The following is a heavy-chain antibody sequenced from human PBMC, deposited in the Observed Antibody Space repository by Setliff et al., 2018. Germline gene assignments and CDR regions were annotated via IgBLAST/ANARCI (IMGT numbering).Heavy chain of an antibody. CDR1: GASITSYY. V-gene: IGHV4-4*07. D-gene: IGHD3-10*01. CDR3: ARGYYNGRGYYYLPCSFDS. Sequence: SETLSLTCSVSGASITSYYWTWIRQPAGKALEWIGHIHGTEGTHYSPSLESRVTISRDKSPNQFSLMLRSVTAADTALYYCARGYYNGRGYYYLPCSFDSWGRGIVVTVSS. CDR2: IHGTEGT. J-gene: IGHJ4*02.